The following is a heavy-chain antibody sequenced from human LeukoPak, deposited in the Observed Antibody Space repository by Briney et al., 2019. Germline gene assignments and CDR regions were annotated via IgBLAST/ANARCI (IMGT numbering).Heavy chain of an antibody. CDR2: IKSKTDGGTT. CDR1: GFTFSNAW. J-gene: IGHJ4*02. CDR3: TTAGGGHYYDSSGYYYEY. Sequence: GGSLRLSCAASGFTFSNAWMSWVRQAPGKGLEWVGRIKSKTDGGTTDYAAPVKGGFTISRDDSKSTLYLQMNSLKTEDTAVYYCTTAGGGHYYDSSGYYYEYWGQGTLVTVSS. D-gene: IGHD3-22*01. V-gene: IGHV3-15*01.